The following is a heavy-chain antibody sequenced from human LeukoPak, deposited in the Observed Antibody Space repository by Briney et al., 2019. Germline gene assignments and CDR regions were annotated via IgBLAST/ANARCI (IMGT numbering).Heavy chain of an antibody. V-gene: IGHV4-34*01. CDR1: GGSFSGYY. CDR3: ARSFRRYYYGSGSYLYFDY. D-gene: IGHD3-10*01. J-gene: IGHJ4*02. CDR2: INHSGST. Sequence: PSETLSLTCAVYGGSFSGYYWSWIRQPPGKGLEWIGEINHSGSTNYNPSLKSRVTISVDTSKNQFSPKLSSVTAADTAVYYCARSFRRYYYGSGSYLYFDYWGQGTLVTVSS.